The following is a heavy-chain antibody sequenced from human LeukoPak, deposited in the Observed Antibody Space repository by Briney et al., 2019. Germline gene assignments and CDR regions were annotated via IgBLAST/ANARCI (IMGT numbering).Heavy chain of an antibody. CDR3: VRGDRYFFDY. Sequence: QPGGSLRLSCAASGFRFSSYEMNWVRQAPGRGLEWVSYIGNTGRTIYYVDSVKGRFIVSRDNAKNSLYLQMNSLRAEDTAIYYCVRGDRYFFDYWGQGTLVTVSS. CDR2: IGNTGRTI. V-gene: IGHV3-48*03. J-gene: IGHJ4*02. D-gene: IGHD1-14*01. CDR1: GFRFSSYE.